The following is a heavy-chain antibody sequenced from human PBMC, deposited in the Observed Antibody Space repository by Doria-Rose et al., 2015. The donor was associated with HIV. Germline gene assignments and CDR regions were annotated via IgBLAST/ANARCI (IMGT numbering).Heavy chain of an antibody. CDR1: GVSLSSPGMG. J-gene: IGHJ4*02. Sequence: QVQLVESGPVLVKPTETLTLTCTVSGVSLSSPGMGVSWIRQPPGKALEWLANIFSADERSYKTSLTSRLTISRASSKSQVVLTMTDMDPVDTATYYCARIKSSRWYHKYYYDFWGQGTLVIVSA. D-gene: IGHD6-13*01. CDR2: IFSADER. V-gene: IGHV2-26*01. CDR3: ARIKSSRWYHKYYYDF.